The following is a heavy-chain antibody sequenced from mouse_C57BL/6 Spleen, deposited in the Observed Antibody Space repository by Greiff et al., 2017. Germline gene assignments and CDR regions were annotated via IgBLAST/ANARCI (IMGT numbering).Heavy chain of an antibody. CDR3: TKDDGYLGAMDY. CDR1: GYTFTSYW. CDR2: IDPNGGGT. D-gene: IGHD2-3*01. J-gene: IGHJ4*01. V-gene: IGHV1-72*01. Sequence: QVQLQQPGAELVKPGASVKLSCKASGYTFTSYWMHWVKQRPGRGLAWIGRIDPNGGGTKYNEKFKSKATLTVDKPSSTAYMLLSSLTSEDSAVYYCTKDDGYLGAMDYWGQGTSVTVSS.